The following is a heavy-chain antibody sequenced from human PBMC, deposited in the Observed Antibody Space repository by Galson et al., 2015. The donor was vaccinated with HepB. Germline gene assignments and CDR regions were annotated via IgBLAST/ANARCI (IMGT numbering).Heavy chain of an antibody. Sequence: SLRLSCAASGFTFNNYAMNWVRQAPGKGLEWLSNIGGSGTTIYYADSVKGRFTISRDNAKNSLYLQINSLRDEDTAVYYCARDRLGYYGLDVWGHGTTVTVSS. CDR2: IGGSGTTI. V-gene: IGHV3-48*02. D-gene: IGHD6-19*01. CDR1: GFTFNNYA. CDR3: ARDRLGYYGLDV. J-gene: IGHJ6*02.